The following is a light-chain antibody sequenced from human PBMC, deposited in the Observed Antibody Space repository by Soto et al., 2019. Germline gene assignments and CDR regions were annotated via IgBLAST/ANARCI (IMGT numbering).Light chain of an antibody. J-gene: IGLJ1*01. V-gene: IGLV1-44*01. CDR2: SNK. CDR1: SSNIGSKT. CDR3: SACDDILNGPV. Sequence: QSVRNQAPSASGAPRGGGTISCSGSSSNIGSKTVNLYQQLPGTAPKLLIYSNKQRPPGGPGRFSCSKSGTSASPALSGGQSEDEADYYSSACDDILNGPVSGPGTKFTVL.